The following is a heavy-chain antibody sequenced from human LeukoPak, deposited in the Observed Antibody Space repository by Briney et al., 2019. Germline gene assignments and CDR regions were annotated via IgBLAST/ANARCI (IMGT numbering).Heavy chain of an antibody. CDR2: IHYSGST. Sequence: PSETLSLTCTVSGGSITTYYWSWIRQPPGKGLEWIGYIHYSGSTNYNPSLKSRVTISVDTSKNQFSLKLSSVTAADTAVYYCARGTPSGGSCYFRCSGWFDPWGQGTLVTVSS. V-gene: IGHV4-59*12. D-gene: IGHD2-15*01. J-gene: IGHJ5*02. CDR3: ARGTPSGGSCYFRCSGWFDP. CDR1: GGSITTYY.